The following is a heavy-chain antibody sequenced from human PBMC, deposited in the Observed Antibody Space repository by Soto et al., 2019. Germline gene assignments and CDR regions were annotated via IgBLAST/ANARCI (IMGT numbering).Heavy chain of an antibody. D-gene: IGHD5-12*01. CDR3: AREEGGGYDHRWFDP. CDR2: IFYSGST. V-gene: IGHV4-31*03. J-gene: IGHJ5*02. CDR1: GGSISSGGYY. Sequence: QVQLQESGPGLVKPSQTLSLTCTVSGGSISSGGYYWSWIRQHPGKGLEWIGYIFYSGSTYYNPSRKSRVTISVDKSKHQFSLKLSSVTAADTAVYYCAREEGGGYDHRWFDPWGQGALVTVSS.